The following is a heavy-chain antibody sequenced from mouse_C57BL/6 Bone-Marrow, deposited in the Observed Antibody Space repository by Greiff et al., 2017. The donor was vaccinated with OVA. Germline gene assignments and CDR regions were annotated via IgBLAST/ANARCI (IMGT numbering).Heavy chain of an antibody. CDR1: GYTFTDYY. J-gene: IGHJ2*01. Sequence: QVQLQQSGAELVRPGASVKLSCKASGYTFTDYYINWVKQRPGQGLEWIARIYPGSGNTYYNEKFKGKATLTAEKSSSTAYMQLSSLTSVDSAVYFCARSSYYYGLGYWGQGTTLTVSS. CDR3: ARSSYYYGLGY. CDR2: IYPGSGNT. D-gene: IGHD1-1*01. V-gene: IGHV1-76*01.